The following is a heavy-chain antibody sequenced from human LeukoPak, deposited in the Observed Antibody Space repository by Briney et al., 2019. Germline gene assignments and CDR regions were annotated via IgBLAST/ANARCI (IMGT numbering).Heavy chain of an antibody. CDR3: ARVTDEFRSDAFDI. Sequence: GGSLRLSCAASGFTFDDYGMSWVRQAPGKGLEWVSGINWNGDSTGYADSVKGRFTISRDNAKNSLYLQMNSLRAEDTALYYCARVTDEFRSDAFDIWGQGTMVTVSS. CDR1: GFTFDDYG. J-gene: IGHJ3*02. V-gene: IGHV3-20*04. CDR2: INWNGDST. D-gene: IGHD2-21*01.